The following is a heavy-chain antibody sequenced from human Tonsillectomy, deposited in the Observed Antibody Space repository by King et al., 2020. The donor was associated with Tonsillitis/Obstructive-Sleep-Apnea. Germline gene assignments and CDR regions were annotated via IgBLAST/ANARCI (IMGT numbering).Heavy chain of an antibody. Sequence: VTLKESGPVLVKPTETLTLTCTVSGFSLSNVKMGVSWVRQPPGKALEWRAHIFSNDEKSYSTFLKSRLTISKDTSKSQVVLTMTIMDPVDTVTYYCARIADTAMASYYYYYYMDVWGKGTTVTVSS. J-gene: IGHJ6*03. CDR2: IFSNDEK. CDR3: ARIADTAMASYYYYYYMDV. D-gene: IGHD5-18*01. CDR1: GFSLSNVKMG. V-gene: IGHV2-26*01.